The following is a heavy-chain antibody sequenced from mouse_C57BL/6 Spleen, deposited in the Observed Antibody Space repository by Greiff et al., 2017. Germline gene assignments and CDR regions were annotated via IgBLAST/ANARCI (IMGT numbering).Heavy chain of an antibody. CDR3: ARTGDYDAYYFDY. CDR2: IYPGDGDT. J-gene: IGHJ2*01. Sequence: QVQLKQSGPELVKPGASVKISCKASGYAFSSSWMNWVKQRPGKGLEWIGRIYPGDGDTNYNGKFKGKATLTADKSSSTAYMQLSSLTSEDSAVYFCARTGDYDAYYFDYWGQGTTPTVSS. CDR1: GYAFSSSW. V-gene: IGHV1-82*01. D-gene: IGHD2-4*01.